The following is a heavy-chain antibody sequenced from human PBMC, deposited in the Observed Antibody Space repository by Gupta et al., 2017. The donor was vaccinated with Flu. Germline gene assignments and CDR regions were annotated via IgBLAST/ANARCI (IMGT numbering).Heavy chain of an antibody. CDR2: IYPDNSDT. D-gene: IGHD1-1*01. CDR3: AIRNWKTGICDS. V-gene: IGHV5-51*01. J-gene: IGHJ5*01. CDR1: FMKYW. Sequence: FMKYWIGWVRQIAGKGLEWMGIIYPDNSDTRYSPSFQGQVTISADKSITTAYLQWSSLKASDTAIYYCAIRNWKTGICDSWGQGTRVTVAS.